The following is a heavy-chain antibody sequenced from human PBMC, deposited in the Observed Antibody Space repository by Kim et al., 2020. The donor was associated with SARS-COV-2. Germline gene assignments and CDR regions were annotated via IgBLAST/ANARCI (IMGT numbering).Heavy chain of an antibody. D-gene: IGHD3-22*01. V-gene: IGHV3-30*18. CDR3: AKIRRPMIEDEAFDY. Sequence: GGSLRLSCAASGFTFSSYGMHWVRQAPGKGLEWVAVISYDGSNKYYADSVKGRFTISRDNSKNTLYLQMNSLRAEDTAVYYCAKIRRPMIEDEAFDYWG. CDR2: ISYDGSNK. J-gene: IGHJ4*01. CDR1: GFTFSSYG.